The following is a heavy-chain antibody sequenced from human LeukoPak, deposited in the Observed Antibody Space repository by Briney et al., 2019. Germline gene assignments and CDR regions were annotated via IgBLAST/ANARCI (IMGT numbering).Heavy chain of an antibody. CDR1: GFTFSSYG. V-gene: IGHV3-30*18. J-gene: IGHJ3*02. CDR2: ISYDGSNK. D-gene: IGHD3-22*01. Sequence: GRSLRLSCAASGFTFSSYGMHWVRQAPGKGLEWVAVISYDGSNKYYADSVKGRFTISRDNSKNTLYLQTNSMRAEDTAVYYCAKALYDTDAFDIWGQGTMVTVSS. CDR3: AKALYDTDAFDI.